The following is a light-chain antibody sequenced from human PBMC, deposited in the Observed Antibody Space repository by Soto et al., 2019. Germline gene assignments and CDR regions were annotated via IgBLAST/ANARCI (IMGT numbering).Light chain of an antibody. Sequence: DIQMTQSPSSLSASVGDRVSITCRASQGIRNYLAWFQQKPGEAPKSLIYGASSLQSGVPSKFSGRGSGTDFTLTINSLQPEDFATYYCQQYYSYPITFGQGTRLEI. CDR1: QGIRNY. CDR3: QQYYSYPIT. V-gene: IGKV1-16*02. CDR2: GAS. J-gene: IGKJ5*01.